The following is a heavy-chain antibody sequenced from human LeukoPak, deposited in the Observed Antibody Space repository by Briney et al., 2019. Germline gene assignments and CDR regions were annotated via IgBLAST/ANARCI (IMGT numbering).Heavy chain of an antibody. J-gene: IGHJ3*02. Sequence: GGSLRLSCAASGFTFSSYAMSWVRQAPGQGLDWVSAISGSGGSTYYADSVKGRFTISRDNSKNTLYLQMNSLRAEDTAVYYCAKDILNYYDSSGYSAGGAFDIWGQGTMVTVSS. V-gene: IGHV3-23*01. CDR3: AKDILNYYDSSGYSAGGAFDI. CDR2: ISGSGGST. D-gene: IGHD3-22*01. CDR1: GFTFSSYA.